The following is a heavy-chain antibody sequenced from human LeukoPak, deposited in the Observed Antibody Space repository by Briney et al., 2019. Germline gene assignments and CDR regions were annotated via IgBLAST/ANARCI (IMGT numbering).Heavy chain of an antibody. CDR2: IYHSGST. J-gene: IGHJ4*02. Sequence: SETLSLTCTVSGGSISSYYWSWIRQPPGKGLEWIGYIYHSGSTYYNPSLKSRVTISVDRSKNQFSLKLSSVTAADTAVYFCARFSPGSMEYFFDYWGRGTLVTVSS. CDR1: GGSISSYY. V-gene: IGHV4-59*12. D-gene: IGHD2/OR15-2a*01. CDR3: ARFSPGSMEYFFDY.